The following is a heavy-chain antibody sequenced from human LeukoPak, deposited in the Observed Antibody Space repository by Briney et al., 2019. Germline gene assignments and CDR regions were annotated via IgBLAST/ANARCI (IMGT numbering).Heavy chain of an antibody. CDR2: IYPGDSDT. CDR1: GYSFTSYW. J-gene: IGHJ3*02. CDR3: ARVGYCSGGSCSVGAFDI. D-gene: IGHD2-15*01. V-gene: IGHV5-51*01. Sequence: GESLKISCKGSGYSFTSYWIGWVRQMPGKGLEWMGIIYPGDSDTRYSPSFQGQVTISADKSINTAYLQWSSLKASDTAMYYCARVGYCSGGSCSVGAFDIWGQGTMVTVSS.